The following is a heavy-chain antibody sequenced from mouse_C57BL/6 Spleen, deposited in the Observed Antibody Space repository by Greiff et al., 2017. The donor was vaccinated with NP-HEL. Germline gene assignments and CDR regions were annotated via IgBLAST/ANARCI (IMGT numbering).Heavy chain of an antibody. CDR3: ARDRYGSSSFAY. Sequence: EVNLVESGGGLVKPGGSLKLSCAASGFTFSSYAMSWVRQTPEKRLEWVATISYGGSYTYYPDTVKGRFTISRDNAKNNLYLQMSHLKSEDTAMYHCARDRYGSSSFAYWGQGTLVTVSA. V-gene: IGHV5-4*01. CDR1: GFTFSSYA. J-gene: IGHJ3*01. D-gene: IGHD1-1*01. CDR2: ISYGGSYT.